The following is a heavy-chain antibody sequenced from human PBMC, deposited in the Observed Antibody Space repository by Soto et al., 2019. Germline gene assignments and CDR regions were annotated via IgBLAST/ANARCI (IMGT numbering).Heavy chain of an antibody. Sequence: QVQLQESGPGLVKPSETLSLTCTVSSGSITSYSWTWIRQPPGKGLEWITYMYYSGSTYFNPSLKSRLTISVDTSKNQFSLKLKSVTAADTAVYYCARDWDDRLLGASYGFDIWGQGTMVTVSS. CDR3: ARDWDDRLLGASYGFDI. V-gene: IGHV4-59*01. D-gene: IGHD3-16*01. CDR1: SGSITSYS. J-gene: IGHJ3*02. CDR2: MYYSGST.